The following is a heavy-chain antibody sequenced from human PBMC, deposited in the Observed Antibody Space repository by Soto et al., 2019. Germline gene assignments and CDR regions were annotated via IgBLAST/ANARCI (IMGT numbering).Heavy chain of an antibody. D-gene: IGHD3-22*01. V-gene: IGHV1-46*01. Sequence: ASVKVSCKASGYTVTSYYMHCVRQAPGQGLEWMGIINPSGGSTSYAQKFQGRVTMTRDTSTSTAYMELSSLRSEDTAVYYCARARYDHRSGYYSLDYRGQGTLVTAP. CDR2: INPSGGST. CDR3: ARARYDHRSGYYSLDY. J-gene: IGHJ4*02. CDR1: GYTVTSYY.